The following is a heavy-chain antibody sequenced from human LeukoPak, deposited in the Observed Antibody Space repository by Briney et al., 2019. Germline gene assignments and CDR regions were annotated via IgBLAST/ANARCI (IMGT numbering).Heavy chain of an antibody. J-gene: IGHJ4*02. CDR2: IIPIFGTA. CDR1: GGTFSSYA. V-gene: IGHV1-69*13. Sequence: GASVKVSCKASGGTFSSYAISWVRQAPGQGLEWMVGIIPIFGTANYAQKFQGRVTITADESTSTAYMELSSLRSEDTAVYYCARAQRVAAAGVFDYWGQGTLVTVSS. D-gene: IGHD6-13*01. CDR3: ARAQRVAAAGVFDY.